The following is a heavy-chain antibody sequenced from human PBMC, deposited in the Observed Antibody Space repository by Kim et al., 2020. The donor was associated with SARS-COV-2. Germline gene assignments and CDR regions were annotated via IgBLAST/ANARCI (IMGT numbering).Heavy chain of an antibody. CDR3: ARERGHCGGDCYGRPDY. J-gene: IGHJ4*02. V-gene: IGHV4-31*03. Sequence: SETLSLTCTVSGGSISSGGYYWSWIRQHPGKGLEWIGYIYYSGSTYYNPSLKSRVTISVDTSKNQFSLKLSSVTAADTAVYYCARERGHCGGDCYGRPDYWGQGTLVTVSA. D-gene: IGHD2-21*01. CDR2: IYYSGST. CDR1: GGSISSGGYY.